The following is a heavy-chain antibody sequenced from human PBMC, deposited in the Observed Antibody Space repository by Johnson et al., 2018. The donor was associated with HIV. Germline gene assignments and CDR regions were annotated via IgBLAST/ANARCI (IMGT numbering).Heavy chain of an antibody. CDR1: GFTFSDHY. J-gene: IGHJ3*02. CDR2: TRNKANSYTT. D-gene: IGHD3-10*01. V-gene: IGHV3-72*01. Sequence: VQLVESGGGLVQPGGSLRLSCAASGFTFSDHYMDWVRQAPGKGLEWVGRTRNKANSYTTEYAASVKGRFTISRDNSKNTLYLQMNSLRAEDTALYYCGRGSMVRGAYDGFDIWGQGTLVTVSS. CDR3: GRGSMVRGAYDGFDI.